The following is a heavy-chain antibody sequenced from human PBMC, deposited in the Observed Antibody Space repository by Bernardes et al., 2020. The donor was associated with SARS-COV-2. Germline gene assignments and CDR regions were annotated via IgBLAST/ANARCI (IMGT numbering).Heavy chain of an antibody. D-gene: IGHD4-17*01. CDR2: ISFHGSNN. CDR3: ARDWDYGESGYYYGVDV. Sequence: GSIRSPSAASDFTFTTYSIRCVRPAPGKGLEWVAFISFHGSNNYYADSVKGRFTISRDNSRNTLSLLMNSLRPEDTAVYYCARDWDYGESGYYYGVDVWGQGTTVTVSS. J-gene: IGHJ6*02. V-gene: IGHV3-30-3*01. CDR1: DFTFTTYS.